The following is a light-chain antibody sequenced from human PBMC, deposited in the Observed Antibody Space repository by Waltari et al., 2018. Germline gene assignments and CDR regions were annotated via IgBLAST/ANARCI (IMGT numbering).Light chain of an antibody. CDR3: SSYTTSSAPGG. Sequence: SALTQPASVSGSPGQSITISCSGTDSDVGAYDFVSWYQQHPGKAPHLIIYEVSNRPSGCSNRVSAAKSGNTASLTISGLQAEDEADYDCSSYTTSSAPGGFGTGTRVTVL. J-gene: IGLJ1*01. CDR1: DSDVGAYDF. CDR2: EVS. V-gene: IGLV2-14*01.